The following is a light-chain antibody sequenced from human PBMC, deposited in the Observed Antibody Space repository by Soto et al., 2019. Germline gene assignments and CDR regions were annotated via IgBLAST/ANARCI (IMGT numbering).Light chain of an antibody. CDR3: GAWDSSLSAVV. J-gene: IGLJ2*01. CDR2: SNN. V-gene: IGLV1-44*01. Sequence: QSVLTQPPSASGTPGQRVTISCSGSSSNIGSNTVNWYQQLPGTAPKLLIYSNNKRPSGIPDRFSGSKSGTSATLGITGLQTGDEAVYYCGAWDSSLSAVVFGGGTKLTVL. CDR1: SSNIGSNT.